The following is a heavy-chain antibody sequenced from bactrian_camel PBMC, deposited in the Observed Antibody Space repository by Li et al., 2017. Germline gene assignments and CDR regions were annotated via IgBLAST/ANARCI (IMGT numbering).Heavy chain of an antibody. J-gene: IGHJ4*01. CDR1: GYSFASYC. D-gene: IGHD5*01. CDR2: LFPKTGYT. Sequence: HVQLVESGGGSVQSGGSLRLSCVASGYSFASYCLGWFRQAPGKEREGVASLFPKTGYTYYADSVKGRFTISHDSAKNTMSLQMNSLKPEDSGMYYCAARDTGLCEIMSAYNYWGQGTQVTVS. V-gene: IGHV3S63*01. CDR3: AARDTGLCEIMSAYNY.